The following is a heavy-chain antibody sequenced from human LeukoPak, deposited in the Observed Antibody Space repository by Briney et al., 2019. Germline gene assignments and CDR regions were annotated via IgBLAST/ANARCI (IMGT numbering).Heavy chain of an antibody. D-gene: IGHD5-18*01. CDR3: ARGPPYSYDDY. V-gene: IGHV1-8*01. CDR1: GYTFTSYD. J-gene: IGHJ4*02. Sequence: ASPKVSCKASGYTFTSYDINTVRQATGQGLEWRGWMNPKSGNTGYAQKFQCKVTKTRNTSISTAYMELSSLRSEDTAVYYYARGPPYSYDDYWGQGALVTVSS. CDR2: MNPKSGNT.